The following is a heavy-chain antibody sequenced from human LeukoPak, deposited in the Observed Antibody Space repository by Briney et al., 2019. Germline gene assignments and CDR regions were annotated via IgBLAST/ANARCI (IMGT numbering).Heavy chain of an antibody. CDR3: ARVGVRGVITYYFDY. V-gene: IGHV1-2*02. Sequence: ASVKVSCKAPGYTFTGYYMHWVRQAPGQGLEWMGWINPNSGGTNYAQKFQGRVTMTRDTSISTAYMELSRLRSDDTAVYYCARVGVRGVITYYFDYWGQGTLVTVSS. D-gene: IGHD3-10*01. CDR1: GYTFTGYY. J-gene: IGHJ4*02. CDR2: INPNSGGT.